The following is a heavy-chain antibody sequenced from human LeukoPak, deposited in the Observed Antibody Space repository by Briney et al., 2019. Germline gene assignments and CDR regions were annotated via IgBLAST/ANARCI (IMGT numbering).Heavy chain of an antibody. D-gene: IGHD6-19*01. V-gene: IGHV3-30*03. Sequence: GGSLRLSCAASGFTFGSYGMHWVRQAPGKGLEWVAVISYDGSNKYYADSVKGRFTISRDNSKNTLYLQMNSLRAEDTAVYYCATPQQWLVLWNYFDYWGQGTLVTVSS. CDR2: ISYDGSNK. CDR3: ATPQQWLVLWNYFDY. J-gene: IGHJ4*02. CDR1: GFTFGSYG.